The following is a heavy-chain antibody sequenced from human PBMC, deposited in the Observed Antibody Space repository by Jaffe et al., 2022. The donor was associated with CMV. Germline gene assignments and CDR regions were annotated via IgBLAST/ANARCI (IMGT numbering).Heavy chain of an antibody. Sequence: EVQLVESGGGLVKPGGSLRLSCAASGFTFSSYSMNWVRQAPGKGLEWVSSISSSSSYIYYADSVKGRFTISRDNAKNSLYLQMNSLRAEDTAVYYCARGYDIVVVPFAFDIWGQGTMVTVSS. V-gene: IGHV3-21*01. CDR1: GFTFSSYS. J-gene: IGHJ3*02. CDR2: ISSSSSYI. D-gene: IGHD2-2*01. CDR3: ARGYDIVVVPFAFDI.